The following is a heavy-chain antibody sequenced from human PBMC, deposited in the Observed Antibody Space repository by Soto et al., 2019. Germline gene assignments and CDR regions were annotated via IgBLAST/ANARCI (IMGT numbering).Heavy chain of an antibody. CDR2: ILSYFRRP. V-gene: IGHV1-69*01. D-gene: IGHD3-10*01. Sequence: QVQLVQSGAEVKKPGSSVNVSCKASGDTLSRFAIAWVRQAPGLGLEWMGGILSYFRRPDYAPKFQGKITISAEELSNIAYQQLSSLRSDDTAIYFCATNEASITSHWGYYYYSGLHGWCQFTPVTVSS. CDR3: ATNEASITSHWGYYYYSGLHG. CDR1: GDTLSRFA. J-gene: IGHJ1*01.